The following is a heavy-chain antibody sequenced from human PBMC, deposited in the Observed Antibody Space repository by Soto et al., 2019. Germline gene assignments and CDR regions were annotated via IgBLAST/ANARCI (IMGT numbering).Heavy chain of an antibody. D-gene: IGHD3-16*02. J-gene: IGHJ4*02. CDR1: GFTFSSYD. Sequence: GGSLRLSCAASGFTFSSYDMHWVRQATGKGLEWVSAIGTAGDTYYPGSVKGRFTISRDNSRNTLYLQMNSLRAEDTAVYYCAKALGELSPESYDYWGQGTLVTVSS. CDR2: IGTAGDT. CDR3: AKALGELSPESYDY. V-gene: IGHV3-13*01.